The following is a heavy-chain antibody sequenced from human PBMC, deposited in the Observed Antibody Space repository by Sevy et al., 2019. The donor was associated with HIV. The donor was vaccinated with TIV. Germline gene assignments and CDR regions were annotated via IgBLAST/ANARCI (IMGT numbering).Heavy chain of an antibody. J-gene: IGHJ4*02. CDR3: ARFPITAADGKYYFDD. CDR1: GFTFSSYT. CDR2: ISSDSGYI. D-gene: IGHD3-3*01. V-gene: IGHV3-21*01. Sequence: GGSLRLSCTASGFTFSSYTINWVRQAPGKGLEWVSSISSDSGYIYNADSVKGRLTISRDNAKNSLYLQMNSLRAEDTAVYYCARFPITAADGKYYFDDWGQGTMVTVSS.